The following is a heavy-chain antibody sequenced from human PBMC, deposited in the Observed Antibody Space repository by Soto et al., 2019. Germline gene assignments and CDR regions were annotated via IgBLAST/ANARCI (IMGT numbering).Heavy chain of an antibody. CDR3: ARGRYCSGGSCYHSGFYYYYHGMDV. V-gene: IGHV1-69*01. CDR1: GGTFSSYA. D-gene: IGHD2-15*01. CDR2: IIPIFGTA. Sequence: QVQLVQSGAEVKKPGSSVKVSCKASGGTFSSYAISWVRQAPGQGLEWMGGIIPIFGTANYAQKFQGRVTITADESTSTAYMELSSLRSEDTAVYYCARGRYCSGGSCYHSGFYYYYHGMDVWGQGTTVTVSS. J-gene: IGHJ6*02.